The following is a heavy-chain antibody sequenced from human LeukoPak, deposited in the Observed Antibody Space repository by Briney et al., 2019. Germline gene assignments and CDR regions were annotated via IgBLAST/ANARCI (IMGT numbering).Heavy chain of an antibody. CDR2: ISGSGGST. CDR3: AKLPSIVGATRWFDP. V-gene: IGHV3-23*01. D-gene: IGHD1-26*01. J-gene: IGHJ5*02. Sequence: GGSLRLSCAASGFTFSSYAMSWVREAPGKGLEWVSAISGSGGSTYYADSVKGRFTISRDNSKNTLYLQMNSLRAEDTAVYYCAKLPSIVGATRWFDPWGQGTLVTVSS. CDR1: GFTFSSYA.